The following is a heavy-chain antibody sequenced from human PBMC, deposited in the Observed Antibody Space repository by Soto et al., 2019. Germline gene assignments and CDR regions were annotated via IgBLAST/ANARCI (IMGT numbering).Heavy chain of an antibody. CDR2: MNPNSGNT. V-gene: IGHV1-8*01. D-gene: IGHD1-1*01. CDR3: ARLAGNTFFDY. Sequence: ASVKVSCKASGYTFTSYDINWVRQATGQGLEWMGWMNPNSGNTGYAQKLQSRVTMTTNTSMSTAYMELRSLRSDDTAVYYCARLAGNTFFDYWGQGTLVTVSS. CDR1: GYTFTSYD. J-gene: IGHJ4*02.